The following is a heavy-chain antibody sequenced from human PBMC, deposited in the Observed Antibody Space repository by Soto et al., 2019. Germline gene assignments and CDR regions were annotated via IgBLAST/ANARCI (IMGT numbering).Heavy chain of an antibody. CDR1: GGTFSSYT. V-gene: IGHV1-69*08. D-gene: IGHD3-16*01. CDR2: IIPILGIA. J-gene: IGHJ5*02. Sequence: QVQLVQSGAEVKKPGSSVKVSCKASGGTFSSYTISWVRQAPGQGLEWMGRIIPILGIANYAQKFQGRVTITADKASSTAYMELSSLRSEDTAVDYCARDLRWFDPWGQGTLVNVSS. CDR3: ARDLRWFDP.